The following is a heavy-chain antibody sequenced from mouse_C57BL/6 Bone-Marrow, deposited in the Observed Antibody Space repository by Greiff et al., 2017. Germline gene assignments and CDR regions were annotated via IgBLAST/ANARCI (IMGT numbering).Heavy chain of an antibody. V-gene: IGHV1-81*01. D-gene: IGHD1-1*01. J-gene: IGHJ4*01. CDR3: ARRSYYYGSSLYYYAMDY. Sequence: QVQLQQSGAELARPGASVKLSCKASGYTFTSYDISWVKQRTGQGLEWIGEIYPRSGNTYYNEKFKGKATLTADKSSSTAYMELRSLTSEDSAVYFCARRSYYYGSSLYYYAMDYWGQGTSVTVSS. CDR1: GYTFTSYD. CDR2: IYPRSGNT.